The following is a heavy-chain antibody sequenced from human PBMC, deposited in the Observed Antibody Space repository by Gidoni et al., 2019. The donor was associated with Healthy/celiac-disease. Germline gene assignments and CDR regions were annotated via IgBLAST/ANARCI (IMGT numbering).Heavy chain of an antibody. CDR1: RFPFSSYW. V-gene: IGHV3-7*01. CDR3: AREVIAAAGTFDP. J-gene: IGHJ5*02. D-gene: IGHD6-13*01. CDR2: IKQDGSEK. Sequence: EVQLVESGGGLVQPGGSLRLSCAAPRFPFSSYWMSWVRQAPGKGLEGVANIKQDGSEKYYVDSVKGRFTISRDNAKNSLYLQMNSLRAEDTAVYYCAREVIAAAGTFDPWGQGTLVTVSS.